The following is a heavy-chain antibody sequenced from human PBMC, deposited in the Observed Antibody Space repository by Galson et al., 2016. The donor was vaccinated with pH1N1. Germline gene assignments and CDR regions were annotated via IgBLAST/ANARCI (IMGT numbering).Heavy chain of an antibody. J-gene: IGHJ4*02. CDR3: ARETTISGVVMDFDS. CDR1: GFTFSSHW. D-gene: IGHD3-3*01. Sequence: SLRLSCAASGFTFSSHWMRWVRQAPGKGLVWVSRINGDGSSTSYADSVKGRFTISRDNARNTLYLQMDSLRAEDTAVYYCARETTISGVVMDFDSWGQGTQVTVSS. V-gene: IGHV3-74*01. CDR2: INGDGSST.